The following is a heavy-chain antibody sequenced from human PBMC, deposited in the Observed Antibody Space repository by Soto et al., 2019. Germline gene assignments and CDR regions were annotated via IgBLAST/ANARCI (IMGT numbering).Heavy chain of an antibody. J-gene: IGHJ4*02. V-gene: IGHV2-5*02. CDR3: AHRGYMSGNWDQGYFDY. CDR2: IYWDDDK. D-gene: IGHD7-27*01. CDR1: GFSVTTTGVG. Sequence: QITLMESGPTRVKPTQTLTLTCTFSGFSVTTTGVGVGWIRKTPGKALEWLAVIYWDDDKRYSPSLKSRLTITKDTYKNQVVLTMPSMDPVDTATYFCAHRGYMSGNWDQGYFDYWGQGTLVTVSS.